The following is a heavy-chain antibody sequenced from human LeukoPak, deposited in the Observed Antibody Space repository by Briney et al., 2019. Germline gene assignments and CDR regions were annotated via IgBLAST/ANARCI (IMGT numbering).Heavy chain of an antibody. CDR1: GGSISSYY. CDR3: ASNTGTVFDY. Sequence: SETLSLTCTVSGGSISSYYWSWIRQPPGKGLEWIGYIYYSGSTEYNPSLRSRVTISLEMSEHQFSLNLTSVTAADTAVYYCASNTGTVFDYWGQGALVTVSS. D-gene: IGHD7-27*01. CDR2: IYYSGST. V-gene: IGHV4-59*01. J-gene: IGHJ4*02.